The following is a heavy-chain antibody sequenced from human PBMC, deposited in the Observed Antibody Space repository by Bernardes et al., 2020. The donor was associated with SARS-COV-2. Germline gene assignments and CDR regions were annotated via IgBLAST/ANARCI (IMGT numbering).Heavy chain of an antibody. V-gene: IGHV3-48*03. CDR3: ARGKDDFWRTYFDY. CDR1: GFTFSSYE. J-gene: IGHJ4*02. CDR2: ITTSGTTI. D-gene: IGHD3-3*01. Sequence: GGSLRLSCAASGFTFSSYEMNWVRQAPGKGLEWVSYITTSGTTIYYADSVKGRFTMSRDNAKNSLYLQMNSLRAEDTAVYYCARGKDDFWRTYFDYWGQGILVTVSS.